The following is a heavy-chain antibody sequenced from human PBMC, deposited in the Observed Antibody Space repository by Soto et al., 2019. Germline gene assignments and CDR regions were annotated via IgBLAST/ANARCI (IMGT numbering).Heavy chain of an antibody. V-gene: IGHV1-69*12. CDR3: ARDGCNVEPEY. J-gene: IGHJ4*02. CDR2: IIPRSGAP. CDR1: GGTFSSYV. D-gene: IGHD2-8*01. Sequence: QVQLVQSGAEVKRPGSSVKVSCKASGGTFSSYVFTWVRQSPVHGLEWMGGIIPRSGAPNYAQKFQCRVTITADESTETASMELSGLSSEDTAVYYFARDGCNVEPEYWGQGTLVIVSS.